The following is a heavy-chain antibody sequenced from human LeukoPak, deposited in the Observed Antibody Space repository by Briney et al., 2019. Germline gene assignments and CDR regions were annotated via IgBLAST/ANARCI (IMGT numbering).Heavy chain of an antibody. CDR2: INPKSGGT. J-gene: IGHJ4*02. V-gene: IGHV1-2*02. CDR1: GYTFTGYY. D-gene: IGHD6-19*01. CDR3: ARAPYSSGWYLLTYYFDF. Sequence: GASVKVSCKASGYTFTGYYLHWVRQAPGRGLEWMGWINPKSGGTNYAQKFQGRVTMTRDTSISTAYMELSRLRSDDTAVYYCARAPYSSGWYLLTYYFDFWGQGTLVTVSS.